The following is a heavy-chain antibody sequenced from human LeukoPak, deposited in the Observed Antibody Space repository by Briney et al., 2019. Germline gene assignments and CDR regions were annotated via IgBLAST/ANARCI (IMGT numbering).Heavy chain of an antibody. CDR2: VKSKTDGGTT. CDR1: GFTLSDAC. D-gene: IGHD3-10*01. CDR3: KTDISAVLY. V-gene: IGHV3-15*01. Sequence: GGSLRLSCAASGFTLSDACTTWVRHAPGKGLECGGRVKSKTDGGTTDYAARVKGRFTISRDDSENTLYMHMSSLTTEDAAVYYCKTDISAVLYWGQGTLVTVSS. J-gene: IGHJ4*02.